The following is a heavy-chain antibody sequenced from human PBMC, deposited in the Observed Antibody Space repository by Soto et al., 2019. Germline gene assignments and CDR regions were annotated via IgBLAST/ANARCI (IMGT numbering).Heavy chain of an antibody. J-gene: IGHJ3*02. CDR3: TTDYGILLTVVTTVQAAFDI. CDR1: GFTFSNAW. V-gene: IGHV3-15*01. D-gene: IGHD2-21*02. CDR2: IKSKTDGGTT. Sequence: EVQLVESGGGLVKPGGSLRLSCAASGFTFSNAWMSWVRQAPGKGLEWVGRIKSKTDGGTTDYAAPVKGRFTISRDDSKNTLYLQMNSLKTEDTAVYYCTTDYGILLTVVTTVQAAFDIWGQGTMVTVSS.